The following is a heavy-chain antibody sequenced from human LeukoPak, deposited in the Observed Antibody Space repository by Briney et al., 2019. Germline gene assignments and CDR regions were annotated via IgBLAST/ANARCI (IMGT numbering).Heavy chain of an antibody. CDR2: IIPIFGTA. CDR1: GGTFRSYA. D-gene: IGHD2-2*01. Sequence: GASVKVSCKASGGTFRSYAISWVRQAPGQGPEWMGGIIPIFGTANYAQKFQGRVTITTDESTSTAYMELSSLRSEDTAVYYCARDNGGIVVVPAAVRNYYYYYYMDVWGQGTTVTVSS. J-gene: IGHJ6*03. V-gene: IGHV1-69*05. CDR3: ARDNGGIVVVPAAVRNYYYYYYMDV.